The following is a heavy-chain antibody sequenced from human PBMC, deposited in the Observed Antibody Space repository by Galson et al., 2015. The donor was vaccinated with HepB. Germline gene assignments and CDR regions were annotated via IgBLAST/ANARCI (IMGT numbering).Heavy chain of an antibody. J-gene: IGHJ4*02. V-gene: IGHV3-9*01. Sequence: SLRLSCAASGFTFDDYAMHWVRQAPGKGLEWVSGISWNSGSIGYADSVKSRFTISRDNAKNSLYLQMNSLRAEDTALYYCAKDIKAHYYDSSGYHDYWGQGTLVTVSS. CDR1: GFTFDDYA. CDR3: AKDIKAHYYDSSGYHDY. D-gene: IGHD3-22*01. CDR2: ISWNSGSI.